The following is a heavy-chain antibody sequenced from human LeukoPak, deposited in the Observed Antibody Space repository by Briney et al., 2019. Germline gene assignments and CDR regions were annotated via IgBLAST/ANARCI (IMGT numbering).Heavy chain of an antibody. Sequence: SVKVSCKASGGTFSSHAISWVRQAPGQGLEWMGGIIPIFGTANYAQKFQGRVTITADESTSTAYMELSSLRSEDTAVYYCARDPGGYCSSTSCYGGFDPWGQGTLVTVSS. J-gene: IGHJ5*02. CDR1: GGTFSSHA. CDR2: IIPIFGTA. CDR3: ARDPGGYCSSTSCYGGFDP. D-gene: IGHD2-2*01. V-gene: IGHV1-69*13.